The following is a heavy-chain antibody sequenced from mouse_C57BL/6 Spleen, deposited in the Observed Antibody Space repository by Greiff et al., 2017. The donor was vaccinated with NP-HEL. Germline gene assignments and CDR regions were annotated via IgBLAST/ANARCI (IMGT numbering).Heavy chain of an antibody. CDR2: IYPGSGST. Sequence: QVQLQQPGAELVKPGASVKMSCKASGYTFTSYWITWVKQRPGQGLEWIGDIYPGSGSTNYNEKFKSKATLTVDTSSSTAYMQLSSLTSEDSAVYYWAREDYSYYYAMDYWGQGTSVTASS. CDR3: AREDYSYYYAMDY. CDR1: GYTFTSYW. D-gene: IGHD1-1*01. V-gene: IGHV1-55*01. J-gene: IGHJ4*01.